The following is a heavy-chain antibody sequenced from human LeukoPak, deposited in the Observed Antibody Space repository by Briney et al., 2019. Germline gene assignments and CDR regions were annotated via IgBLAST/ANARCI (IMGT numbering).Heavy chain of an antibody. CDR2: ISYDGSNK. J-gene: IGHJ4*02. CDR1: GFTFSSYG. D-gene: IGHD4-17*01. CDR3: AKGYYADYGDH. V-gene: IGHV3-30*18. Sequence: GGSLRLSCAASGFTFSSYGMHWVRQAPGKGLEWVAVISYDGSNKYYADSVKGRFTISRENSKNTLYLQMNSLRVEDTAVYYCAKGYYADYGDHWGQGTLVTVSS.